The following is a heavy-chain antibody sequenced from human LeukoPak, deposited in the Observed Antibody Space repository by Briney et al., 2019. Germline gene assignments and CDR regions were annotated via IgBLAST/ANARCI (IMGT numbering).Heavy chain of an antibody. CDR1: GFTFSTYT. CDR3: ASLLWLAY. CDR2: ISSTSRYI. D-gene: IGHD5-18*01. V-gene: IGHV3-21*01. J-gene: IGHJ4*02. Sequence: GGSLRLSCAASGFTFSTYTMNWVRQAPGKGLEWVSSISSTSRYIYYADSVKGRFTISRDNAKNTVYLHMNSLRAEDTAVYYCASLLWLAYWGQGTLVTVSS.